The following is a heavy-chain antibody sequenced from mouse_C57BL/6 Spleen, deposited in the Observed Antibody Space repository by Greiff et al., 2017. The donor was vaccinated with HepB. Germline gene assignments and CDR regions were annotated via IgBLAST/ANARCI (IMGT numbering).Heavy chain of an antibody. CDR3: ARRRVYDYDYYAMDY. D-gene: IGHD2-4*01. Sequence: QVQLQQSGAELVKPGASVKISCKASGYAFSSYWMNWVKQRPGKGLEWIGQIYPGDGDTNYNGKFKGKATLTADKSSSTAYMQLSSLTSEDSAVYFCARRRVYDYDYYAMDYWGQGTSVTVSS. V-gene: IGHV1-80*01. CDR1: GYAFSSYW. J-gene: IGHJ4*01. CDR2: IYPGDGDT.